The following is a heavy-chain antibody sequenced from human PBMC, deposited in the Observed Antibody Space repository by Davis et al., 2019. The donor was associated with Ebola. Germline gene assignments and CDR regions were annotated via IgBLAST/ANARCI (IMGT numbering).Heavy chain of an antibody. V-gene: IGHV3-30-3*01. D-gene: IGHD2-2*01. CDR3: ARVPSVVGGMDV. CDR2: ISYDGSNK. Sequence: SLKISCAASGFTFSSYAMHWVRQAPGKGLEWVAVISYDGSNKYYADSVKGRFTISRDNSKNTLYLQMNSLRDEDTAVYYCARVPSVVGGMDVWGQGTTVTVSS. J-gene: IGHJ6*02. CDR1: GFTFSSYA.